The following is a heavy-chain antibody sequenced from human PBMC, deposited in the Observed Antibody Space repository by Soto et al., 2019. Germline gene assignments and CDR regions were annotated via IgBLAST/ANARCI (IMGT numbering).Heavy chain of an antibody. CDR3: AKSTPATAKGS. D-gene: IGHD6-25*01. J-gene: IGHJ5*02. Sequence: PGGSLRLSCAASGFPFSIYAMSLVRQSPGKGLEWVSAISVSGGSTYYADSVKGRFTISRDNSKNTLYLQMNSLRAEDTAVYYCAKSTPATAKGSWGQGTLVTIYS. CDR1: GFPFSIYA. V-gene: IGHV3-23*01. CDR2: ISVSGGST.